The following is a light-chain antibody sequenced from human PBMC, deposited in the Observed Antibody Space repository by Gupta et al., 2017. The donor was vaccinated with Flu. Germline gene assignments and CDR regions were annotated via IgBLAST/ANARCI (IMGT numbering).Light chain of an antibody. J-gene: IGLJ2*01. Sequence: QAVVTQEPSLTVSPGGTVTLPWCSSTGAVTSGHYPYWFQQKPGQAPRTLIYDTSNRHSWTPARFSGSLLGGKAALTLSGAQPEDEADYYCLLYYSGARVFGGGTKLTVL. CDR1: TGAVTSGHY. V-gene: IGLV7-46*01. CDR2: DTS. CDR3: LLYYSGARV.